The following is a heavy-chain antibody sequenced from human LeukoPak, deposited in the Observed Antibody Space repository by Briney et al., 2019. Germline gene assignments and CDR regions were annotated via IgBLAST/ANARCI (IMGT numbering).Heavy chain of an antibody. D-gene: IGHD5-12*01. J-gene: IGHJ4*02. V-gene: IGHV3-74*01. Sequence: GGSLRLSCAASVFTFSSYCMQWVRQAPGKGLVWVSRIDGDGSSTNYADSVKGRFTISRDNAKNTLYLQMNSLRAEDTAVYYCARGYSGYFYYWGQGTVVPVSS. CDR2: IDGDGSST. CDR1: VFTFSSYC. CDR3: ARGYSGYFYY.